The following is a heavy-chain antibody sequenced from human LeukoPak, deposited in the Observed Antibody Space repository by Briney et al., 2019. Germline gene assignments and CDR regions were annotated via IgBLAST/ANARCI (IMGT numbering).Heavy chain of an antibody. D-gene: IGHD3-10*01. V-gene: IGHV1-3*01. J-gene: IGHJ4*02. CDR2: INAGNGNT. CDR3: ARSTMVRGVMTNYYFDY. CDR1: GYTFTSYA. Sequence: ASVKVSCKASGYTFTSYAMHWVRQAPGQRLEWMGWINAGNGNTKYSQKFQGRVTTTRDTSASTAYMELSSLRSEDTAVYYSARSTMVRGVMTNYYFDYWGQGTLVTVSS.